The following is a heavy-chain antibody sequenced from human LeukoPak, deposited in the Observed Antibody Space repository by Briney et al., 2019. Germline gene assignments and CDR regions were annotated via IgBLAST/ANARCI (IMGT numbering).Heavy chain of an antibody. V-gene: IGHV3-49*04. CDR3: SRDSHGDDAFDI. J-gene: IGHJ3*02. D-gene: IGHD2-21*02. CDR1: GFTFGVFG. CDR2: TRCKPYSGTT. Sequence: GRSRSLSRTTSGFTFGVFGARWVRQSPGRGREWVGFTRCKPYSGTTEYAASVKGRVTISRDDSKSIAYLQINSLKTEDTAVYYCSRDSHGDDAFDIWGQGTLVTVSS.